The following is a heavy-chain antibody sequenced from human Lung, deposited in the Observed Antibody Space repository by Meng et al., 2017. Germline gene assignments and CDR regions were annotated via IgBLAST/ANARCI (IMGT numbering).Heavy chain of an antibody. CDR2: LSGGGFTT. J-gene: IGHJ4*02. V-gene: IGHV3-23*04. D-gene: IGHD3-10*01. CDR1: GFSFGSYA. Sequence: LGGSGGGWVQPGGPLGLSWAACGFSFGSYAMSWVSQAPGKGLDGVSALSGGGFTTYYADSVKGRFAISRHNSKNTLYLQMNSLRAEDTALYYCAKYSYGLGDYLDYWGQGALVTVSS. CDR3: AKYSYGLGDYLDY.